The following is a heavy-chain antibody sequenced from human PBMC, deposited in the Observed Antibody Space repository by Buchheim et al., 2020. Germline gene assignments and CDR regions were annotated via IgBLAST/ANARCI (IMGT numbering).Heavy chain of an antibody. J-gene: IGHJ4*02. CDR3: ARLALGTATMAEAGGFDY. Sequence: QVQLQQWGAGLLKPSETLSLTCAVYGGSFSGYYWSWIRQPPGKGLEWIGEINHSGSTNYNPSLKSRVTISVDTSKNQFSLKLSSVTAADTAVYYCARLALGTATMAEAGGFDYWGQGTL. D-gene: IGHD5-18*01. CDR2: INHSGST. V-gene: IGHV4-34*01. CDR1: GGSFSGYY.